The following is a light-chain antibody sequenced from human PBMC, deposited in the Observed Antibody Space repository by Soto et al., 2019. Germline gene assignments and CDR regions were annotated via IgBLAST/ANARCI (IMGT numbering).Light chain of an antibody. V-gene: IGLV2-14*01. Sequence: QSALTQPASVSGSPGQSITISCTGTNNDVGAYTYVSWYQQHPGKAPRLIIYEVSERPSGVSNRFSGSKSGNTASLTISGLQAEDEADYYCSSYTSSSTVVFGGGTKLTVL. CDR3: SSYTSSSTVV. J-gene: IGLJ2*01. CDR1: NNDVGAYTY. CDR2: EVS.